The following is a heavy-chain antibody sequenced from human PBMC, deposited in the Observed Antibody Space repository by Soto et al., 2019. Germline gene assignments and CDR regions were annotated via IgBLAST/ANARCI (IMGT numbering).Heavy chain of an antibody. D-gene: IGHD6-19*01. J-gene: IGHJ4*02. CDR3: ARRPHLADNVELDY. Sequence: QVQLVQSGAEVKKPGASVTVSCKASGYTFTNYGINWVRQAPGQGLEWMGWISAYSGHTNYAQKLQDRVTMITDTSTSTAYMELRSLRSDDTAVYYCARRPHLADNVELDYLGQGTLVTVSS. V-gene: IGHV1-18*01. CDR1: GYTFTNYG. CDR2: ISAYSGHT.